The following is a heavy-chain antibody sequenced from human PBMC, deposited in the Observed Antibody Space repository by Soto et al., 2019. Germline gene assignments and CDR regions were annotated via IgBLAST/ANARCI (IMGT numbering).Heavy chain of an antibody. CDR1: GGSIAASY. CDR2: IYDTGISGYTPST. CDR3: ARGEDAFFYYGLDV. J-gene: IGHJ6*02. Sequence: PSETLSLTCTVSGGSIAASYWSWIRRPPGKGLEWIAYIYDTGISGYTPSTSYNPSLKSRVTMSVDTSKSQFSLKLTSVTAADTAVYYCARGEDAFFYYGLDVWGQGITVTVSS. V-gene: IGHV4-59*01.